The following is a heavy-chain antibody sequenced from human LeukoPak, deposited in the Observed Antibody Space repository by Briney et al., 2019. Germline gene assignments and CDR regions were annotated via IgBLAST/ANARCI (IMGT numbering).Heavy chain of an antibody. J-gene: IGHJ6*02. D-gene: IGHD5-18*01. V-gene: IGHV3-66*01. CDR3: ARERGYSYGSVDYYYGMDV. CDR2: IYSGGST. Sequence: PGGSLRLSCAASGFTFSSYRMSWVRQAPGKGLEWVSVIYSGGSTYYADSVKGRFTISRDNSKNTLYLQMNSLRAEDTAVYYCARERGYSYGSVDYYYGMDVWGQGTTVTVSS. CDR1: GFTFSSYR.